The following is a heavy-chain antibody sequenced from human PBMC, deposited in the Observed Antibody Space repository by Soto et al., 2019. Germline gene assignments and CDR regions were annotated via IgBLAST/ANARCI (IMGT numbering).Heavy chain of an antibody. Sequence: EVQLVEYGGGLVQPGGSLRLSCEASGFTFRNDDMHWVRKGTGKGLEWVSGISAAGDPDYADSVEGRFTISRENAQTSFFRQMHSLRVGDTAVYYCARTDRDFYGRDVWGQGTRVIVSS. J-gene: IGHJ6*02. CDR1: GFTFRNDD. CDR2: ISAAGDP. CDR3: ARTDRDFYGRDV. V-gene: IGHV3-13*05.